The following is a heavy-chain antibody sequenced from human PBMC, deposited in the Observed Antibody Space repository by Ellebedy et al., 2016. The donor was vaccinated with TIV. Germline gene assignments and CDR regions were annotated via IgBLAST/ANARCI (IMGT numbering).Heavy chain of an antibody. CDR1: GGSFSGYY. D-gene: IGHD1-14*01. J-gene: IGHJ2*01. V-gene: IGHV4-34*01. CDR3: ARRARIGYGRSNSYRNQSYWYFDL. Sequence: SETLSLTXAVYGGSFSGYYWSWIRQPPGKGLEWIGEINHSGSTNYNPSLKSRVTISVDTSKNQFSLKLSSVTAADTAVYYCARRARIGYGRSNSYRNQSYWYFDLWGRGTLVTVSS. CDR2: INHSGST.